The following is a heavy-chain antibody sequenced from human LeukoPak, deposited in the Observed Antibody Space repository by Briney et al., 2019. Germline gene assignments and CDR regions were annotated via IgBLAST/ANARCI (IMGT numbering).Heavy chain of an antibody. CDR1: GYTFTSYG. CDR2: ISAYNGNT. V-gene: IGHV1-18*01. D-gene: IGHD3-22*01. Sequence: ASVKVSCKASGYTFTSYGISWVRQAPGQGLEWMGWISAYNGNTNYAQKLQGRVTMTTDTSTSTAYMELRSLRSDDTAVYYCARESHYYDSSGYQGMDYWGQGTLVTVPS. CDR3: ARESHYYDSSGYQGMDY. J-gene: IGHJ4*02.